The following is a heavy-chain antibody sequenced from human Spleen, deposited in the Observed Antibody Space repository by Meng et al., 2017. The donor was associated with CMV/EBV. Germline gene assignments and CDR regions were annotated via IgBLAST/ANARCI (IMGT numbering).Heavy chain of an antibody. V-gene: IGHV3-53*01. D-gene: IGHD1/OR15-1a*01. CDR2: IYSGGST. J-gene: IGHJ6*02. Sequence: GGSLRLSCAASGFIVSSNYMGWVRQAPGKGLEWVSVIYSGGSTYYADSVKGRFTISRDNSKNTLYLQMNSLRAEDTAVYYCAGDLRATWNNFPSVMDVWGQGTTVTVSS. CDR3: AGDLRATWNNFPSVMDV. CDR1: GFIVSSNY.